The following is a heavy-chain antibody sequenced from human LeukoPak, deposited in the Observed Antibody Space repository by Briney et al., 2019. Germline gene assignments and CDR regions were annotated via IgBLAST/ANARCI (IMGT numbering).Heavy chain of an antibody. CDR1: GGSFSGYY. CDR2: INHSGST. CDR3: ARALGPYYYGMDV. Sequence: SETLSLTCAVYGGSFSGYYWSWIRQPPGKGLEWIGEINHSGSTNYNPSLKSRATISVDTSKNQFSLKLSSVTAADTAVYYCARALGPYYYGMDVWGQGTTVTVSS. V-gene: IGHV4-34*01. J-gene: IGHJ6*02.